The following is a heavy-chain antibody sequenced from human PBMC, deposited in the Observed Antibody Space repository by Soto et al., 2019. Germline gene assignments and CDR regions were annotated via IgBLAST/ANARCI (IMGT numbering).Heavy chain of an antibody. J-gene: IGHJ6*02. D-gene: IGHD6-13*01. CDR1: GFTFSSYS. V-gene: IGHV3-48*02. Sequence: AGGSLRLSCAASGFTFSSYSMNWVRQAPWKGLEWVSYISSSSSTIYYADSVKGRFTISRDNAKNSLYLQMNSLRDEDTAVYYCARDPSSIAAAGRTYYYYGMDVWGQGTTVTVSS. CDR2: ISSSSSTI. CDR3: ARDPSSIAAAGRTYYYYGMDV.